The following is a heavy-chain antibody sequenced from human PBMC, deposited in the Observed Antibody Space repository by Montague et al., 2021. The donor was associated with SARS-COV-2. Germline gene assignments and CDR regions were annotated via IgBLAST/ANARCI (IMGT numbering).Heavy chain of an antibody. D-gene: IGHD3-10*01. CDR2: IRHGGST. CDR1: GGSFSTYS. Sequence: SETLSLTCAVHGGSFSTYSWNWIRQPLGKGLEWIGEIRHGGSTNYNPSLKSRVTISADTSKNQFSLKLTSVAAADTAVYYCARLGDGVVPSPILGVGPYYSYYYMDVWGKGTTVTVSS. CDR3: ARLGDGVVPSPILGVGPYYSYYYMDV. V-gene: IGHV4-34*01. J-gene: IGHJ6*03.